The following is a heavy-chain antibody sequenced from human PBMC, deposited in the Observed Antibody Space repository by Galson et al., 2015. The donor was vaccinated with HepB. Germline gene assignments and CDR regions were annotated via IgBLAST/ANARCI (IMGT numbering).Heavy chain of an antibody. CDR1: GLTFHNYW. D-gene: IGHD4-17*01. J-gene: IGHJ4*02. CDR2: MKQDGTEK. CDR3: YDGHYSGR. V-gene: IGHV3-7*01. Sequence: SLRLSCAASGLTFHNYWMNWVRHTPGKGLEWVASMKQDGTEKYYVASVRGRFTISGDTAKNSLFLQMNSLRAEDTAVYHCYDGHYSGRWGRGTQVTVSS.